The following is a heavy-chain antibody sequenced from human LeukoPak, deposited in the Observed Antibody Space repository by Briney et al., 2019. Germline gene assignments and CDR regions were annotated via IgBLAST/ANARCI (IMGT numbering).Heavy chain of an antibody. CDR1: GGSISSYY. D-gene: IGHD4-17*01. Sequence: SETLSLTCTVSGGSISSYYWSWIRQPPGKGLEWIGYIYYSGSTYYNPSLKSRVTISVDTSKNQFSLKLSSVTAADTAVYYCARVGDYSDFDYWGQGTLVTVSS. J-gene: IGHJ4*02. V-gene: IGHV4-59*12. CDR3: ARVGDYSDFDY. CDR2: IYYSGST.